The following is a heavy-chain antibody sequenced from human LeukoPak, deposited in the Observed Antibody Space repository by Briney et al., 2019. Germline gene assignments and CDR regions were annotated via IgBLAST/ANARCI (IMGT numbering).Heavy chain of an antibody. J-gene: IGHJ6*03. CDR1: GYTFTSYG. Sequence: ASVKVSRKASGYTFTSYGITWVRQAPGQGLEWMGWISVFNGNTNEAQKFQDRVIMTADTSTDTAYMELRSLRSDDTAVYYCARDIEQEMAKEDFDYYYMDVWGKGPTVTVSS. V-gene: IGHV1-18*01. CDR3: ARDIEQEMAKEDFDYYYMDV. CDR2: ISVFNGNT. D-gene: IGHD5-24*01.